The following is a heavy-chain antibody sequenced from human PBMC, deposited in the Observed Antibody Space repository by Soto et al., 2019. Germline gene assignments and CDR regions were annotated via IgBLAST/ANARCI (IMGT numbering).Heavy chain of an antibody. J-gene: IGHJ4*02. V-gene: IGHV3-23*01. CDR1: GFTFSSYA. Sequence: GGSLRLSCAASGFTFSSYAMTWVRQAPGKGLEWVSTISDSGGSTYYADSVRGRFTISRDNSKNTLYLQMNSLRAEDTAVYYCAKARSSYGYYDYFGYWGRGTLVTVSS. D-gene: IGHD4-17*01. CDR3: AKARSSYGYYDYFGY. CDR2: ISDSGGST.